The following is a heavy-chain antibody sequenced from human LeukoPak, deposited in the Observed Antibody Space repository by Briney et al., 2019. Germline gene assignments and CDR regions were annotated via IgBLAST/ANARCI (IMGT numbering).Heavy chain of an antibody. CDR3: ARAHGYCTNGVCYSYYFDY. CDR2: ISSSSSTI. J-gene: IGHJ4*02. Sequence: GGSLRLSCAASGFTFSSYSMNWVRQAPGKGLEWVSYISSSSSTIYYADSVKGRFTISGDNAKNSLYLQMNSLRAEDTAVYYCARAHGYCTNGVCYSYYFDYWGQGTLVTVSS. V-gene: IGHV3-48*04. D-gene: IGHD2-8*01. CDR1: GFTFSSYS.